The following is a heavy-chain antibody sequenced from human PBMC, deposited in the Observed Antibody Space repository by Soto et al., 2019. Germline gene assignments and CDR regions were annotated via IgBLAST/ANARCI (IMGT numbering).Heavy chain of an antibody. D-gene: IGHD5-18*01. V-gene: IGHV4-30-4*01. Sequence: PSETLSLTCTVSGGSISSGDYYWSWIRQPPGKGLEWIGYIYCSGSTYYNPSLKSRVTISVDTSKNQFSLKLSSVTAADTAVYYCARGGSSIQLWPYYYYYGMDVWGQGTTVTVSS. CDR2: IYCSGST. CDR3: ARGGSSIQLWPYYYYYGMDV. J-gene: IGHJ6*02. CDR1: GGSISSGDYY.